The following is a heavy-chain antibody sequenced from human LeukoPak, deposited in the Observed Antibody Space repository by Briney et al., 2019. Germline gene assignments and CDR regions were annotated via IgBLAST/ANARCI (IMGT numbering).Heavy chain of an antibody. V-gene: IGHV3-48*03. J-gene: IGHJ6*04. Sequence: GGSLRLSCADSGFTFSSYEMNWVRQAPGKGLEWISYISSRGSTIYYADSVKGRFTTSRDNAKNSLYLQLNSLRAEDTAVYYCARGDGGYYYGMDVWGKGTTVTVSS. CDR1: GFTFSSYE. D-gene: IGHD2-21*01. CDR3: ARGDGGYYYGMDV. CDR2: ISSRGSTI.